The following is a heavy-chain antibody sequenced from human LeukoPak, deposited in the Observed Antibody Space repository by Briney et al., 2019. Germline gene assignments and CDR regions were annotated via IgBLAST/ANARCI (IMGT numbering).Heavy chain of an antibody. CDR3: ARDYNYYYYYGMDG. J-gene: IGHJ6*02. CDR1: GGTLSSYA. V-gene: IGHV1-69*13. Sequence: SVKISCKASGGTLSSYAISWVRQAPGQGLEWMGGIIPIFGTANYAQKFQGRVTITADESTSTAYMELSSLRSEDTAVYYCARDYNYYYYYGMDGWGQGTTVTVSS. CDR2: IIPIFGTA.